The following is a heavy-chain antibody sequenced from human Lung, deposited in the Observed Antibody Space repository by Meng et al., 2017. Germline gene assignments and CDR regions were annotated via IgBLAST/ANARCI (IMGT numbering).Heavy chain of an antibody. Sequence: QVQLPESGPGLVKPSQTRSLTCTVSGGSISSSNYYWSWIRQPPGKGLEWSGHIYNSGSTYYNPSLKSRITISVDTSKNQFSLKLSSVTAADTAVYYCARGQKGYFDLWGRGTLVTVSS. J-gene: IGHJ2*01. CDR2: IYNSGST. CDR1: GGSISSSNYY. V-gene: IGHV4-30-4*01. CDR3: ARGQKGYFDL.